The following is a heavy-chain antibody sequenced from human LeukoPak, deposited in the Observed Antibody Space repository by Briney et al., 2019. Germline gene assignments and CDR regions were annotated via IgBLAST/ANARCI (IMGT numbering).Heavy chain of an antibody. CDR1: GGSFSGYY. CDR2: INHSGST. Sequence: SETLSLTCAVYGGSFSGYYWSWIRQPPGKGLEWIGEINHSGSTNYNPSLKSRVTIPVDTSKNQFSLKLSSVTAADTAVYYCARVNPLPNFFWSGYPPSYYFDYWGQGTLVTVSS. J-gene: IGHJ4*02. V-gene: IGHV4-34*01. D-gene: IGHD3-3*01. CDR3: ARVNPLPNFFWSGYPPSYYFDY.